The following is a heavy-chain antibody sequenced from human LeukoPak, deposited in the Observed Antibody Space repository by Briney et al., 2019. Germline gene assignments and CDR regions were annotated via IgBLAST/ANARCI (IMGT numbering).Heavy chain of an antibody. Sequence: SETLSLTCTVSGGSISSYYWSWIRQPPGKGLEWIGYIYYSGSTNYNPSLKSRVTISVDTSKNQFSLKLRSVTAADTAVYYCARAIAVAGSYYYYGMDVWGQGTTVTVSS. CDR1: GGSISSYY. D-gene: IGHD6-19*01. CDR3: ARAIAVAGSYYYYGMDV. CDR2: IYYSGST. V-gene: IGHV4-59*01. J-gene: IGHJ6*02.